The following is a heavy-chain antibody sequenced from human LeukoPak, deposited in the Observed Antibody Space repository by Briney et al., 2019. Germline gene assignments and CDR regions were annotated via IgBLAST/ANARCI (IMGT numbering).Heavy chain of an antibody. CDR3: ARALTRNLGRFLEWLLVY. CDR1: GFTFDDYG. D-gene: IGHD3-3*01. CDR2: INWNGGST. Sequence: PGRSLRLSCTASGFTFDDYGMSWVRQAPGKGLEWVSGINWNGGSTGYADSVKGRFTISRDNAKNSLYLQMNSLRAEDTAVYYCARALTRNLGRFLEWLLVYWGQGTLVTVSS. V-gene: IGHV3-20*04. J-gene: IGHJ4*02.